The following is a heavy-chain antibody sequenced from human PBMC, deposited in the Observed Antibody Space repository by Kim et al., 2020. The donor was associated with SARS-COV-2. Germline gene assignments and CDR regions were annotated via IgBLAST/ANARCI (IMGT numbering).Heavy chain of an antibody. J-gene: IGHJ5*02. D-gene: IGHD5-12*01. CDR1: GGSFSGYY. Sequence: SETLSLTCAVYGGSFSGYYWSWIRQPPGKGLEWIGEINHSGSTNYNPSLKSRVTISVDTSKNQFSLKLSSVTAADTAVYYCARDGIVAGNWFDPWGQGTLVTVSS. V-gene: IGHV4-34*01. CDR3: ARDGIVAGNWFDP. CDR2: INHSGST.